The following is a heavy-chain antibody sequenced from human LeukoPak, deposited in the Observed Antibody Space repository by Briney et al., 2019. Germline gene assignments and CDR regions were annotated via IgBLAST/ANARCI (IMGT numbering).Heavy chain of an antibody. CDR3: TRGHWGLQS. CDR1: GASVTDYY. V-gene: IGHV4-59*02. D-gene: IGHD7-27*01. Sequence: SETLSLTCTVSGASVTDYYWSWIRQSPGKGLEWISYIHHSGNSDYNPSLRSRVTTSLDTSKNQFSLNLISVTAADTAVYYCTRGHWGLQSWSQGTLVTVFS. J-gene: IGHJ5*02. CDR2: IHHSGNS.